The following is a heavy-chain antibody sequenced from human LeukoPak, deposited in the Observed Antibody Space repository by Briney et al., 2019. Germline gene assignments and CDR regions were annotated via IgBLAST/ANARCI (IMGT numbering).Heavy chain of an antibody. J-gene: IGHJ4*02. CDR1: GYTFTSYG. V-gene: IGHV1-69*04. Sequence: ASVKVSCKASGYTFTSYGISWVRQAPGQGLELMGRIIPILGIANYAQKFQGRVTITADKSTSTAYMELSSLRSEDTAVYYCARKPYYYDSSGYIPSLVDWGQGTLVTVSS. CDR2: IIPILGIA. D-gene: IGHD3-22*01. CDR3: ARKPYYYDSSGYIPSLVD.